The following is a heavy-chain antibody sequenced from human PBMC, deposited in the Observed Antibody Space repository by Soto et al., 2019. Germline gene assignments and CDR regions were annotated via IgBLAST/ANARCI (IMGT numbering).Heavy chain of an antibody. V-gene: IGHV3-23*01. CDR2: ISGSGGST. J-gene: IGHJ4*02. CDR3: AKSTGSRSYPMDF. CDR1: GFTFSRYD. D-gene: IGHD1-26*01. Sequence: EVQLLESGGGLVQPGGSLRLSCSASGFTFSRYDMTWVRQAPGKGLEWVSAISGSGGSTSYTDSVKGRFTISRDNSKNTLHLQMNSLRVEDTAVYYCAKSTGSRSYPMDFWGQGTLVTVSS.